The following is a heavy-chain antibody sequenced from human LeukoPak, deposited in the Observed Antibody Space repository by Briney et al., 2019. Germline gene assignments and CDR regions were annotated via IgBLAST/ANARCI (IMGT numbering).Heavy chain of an antibody. D-gene: IGHD3-22*01. Sequence: EGSLRLSCAAPGFTFSSYAMSWVRQAPGKGLEWVSAISGSGGSTYYADSVKGRFTISRDNSKNTLYLQMNSLRAEDTAVYYCARGGYYDSSGLTDYWGQGTLVTVSS. J-gene: IGHJ4*02. CDR1: GFTFSSYA. CDR3: ARGGYYDSSGLTDY. V-gene: IGHV3-23*01. CDR2: ISGSGGST.